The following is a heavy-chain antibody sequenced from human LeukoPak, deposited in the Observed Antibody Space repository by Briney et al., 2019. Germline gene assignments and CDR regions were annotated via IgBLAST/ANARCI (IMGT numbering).Heavy chain of an antibody. CDR2: ISSSSYI. V-gene: IGHV3-21*01. D-gene: IGHD7-27*01. J-gene: IGHJ4*02. CDR3: ARDRMGGNWASFDY. CDR1: GFTFSSYS. Sequence: GGSLRLSCAASGFTFSSYSMNWVRQAPGKGLEWVSSISSSSYIYYADSVKGRFTISRDNAKNSLYLQMNSLRAEDTAVYYCARDRMGGNWASFDYWGQGTLVTVSS.